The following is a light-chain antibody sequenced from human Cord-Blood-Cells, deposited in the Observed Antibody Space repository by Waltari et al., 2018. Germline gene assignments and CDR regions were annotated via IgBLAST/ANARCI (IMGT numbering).Light chain of an antibody. J-gene: IGLJ2*01. CDR1: SSNIGAGHD. V-gene: IGLV1-40*01. CDR3: QSYDSSLSGSVV. Sequence: QSVLTQPPSVSWAPGQRVTISCTGSSSNIGAGHDVPWYQQLPGTAPKLLIYGNSSRPSGVPDRFSGSKSGTSASLAITGLQAEDEADYYCQSYDSSLSGSVVFGGGTKLTVL. CDR2: GNS.